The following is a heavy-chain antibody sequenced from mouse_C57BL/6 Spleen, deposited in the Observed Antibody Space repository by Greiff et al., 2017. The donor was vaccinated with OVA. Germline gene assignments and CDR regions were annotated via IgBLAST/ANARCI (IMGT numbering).Heavy chain of an antibody. CDR1: GYTFTRYW. Sequence: QVQLQQPGAELVRPGSSVKLSCKASGYTFTRYWMHWVKQRPIQGLEWIGNIDPSDSATHYNQKFQDKATLTVEKSSNTDYMQLSSLTSEDSAIYYCASDDYWGKGTTLTVSS. V-gene: IGHV1-52*01. J-gene: IGHJ2*01. CDR3: ASDDY. CDR2: IDPSDSAT.